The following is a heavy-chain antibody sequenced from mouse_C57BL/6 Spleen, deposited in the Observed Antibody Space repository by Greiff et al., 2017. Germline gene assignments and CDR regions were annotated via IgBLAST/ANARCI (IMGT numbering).Heavy chain of an antibody. Sequence: VQLQQPGAELVKPGASVKLSCKASGYTFTSYWMQWVKQRPGQGLEWIGEIDPYDSYTTYNQKFKGKATLTVDTSSSTAYMQLRRLTSEDSAVYYCARGGGYAYDVDYWGQGTTRTVSS. D-gene: IGHD2-2*01. V-gene: IGHV1-50*01. CDR3: ARGGGYAYDVDY. CDR2: IDPYDSYT. CDR1: GYTFTSYW. J-gene: IGHJ2*01.